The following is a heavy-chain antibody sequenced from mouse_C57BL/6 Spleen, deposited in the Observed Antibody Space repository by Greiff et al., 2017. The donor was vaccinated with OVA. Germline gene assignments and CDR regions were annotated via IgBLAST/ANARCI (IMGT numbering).Heavy chain of an antibody. Sequence: EVKVVESGGGLVKPGGSLKLSCAASGFTFSSYAMSWVRQTPDKRLEWVATISDGGSYTYYPDNVKGRFTISRDNAKNNLYLQMSHLKSEDTAMYYCARDVYSNYGGAWFAYWGQGTLVTVSA. CDR1: GFTFSSYA. J-gene: IGHJ3*01. CDR2: ISDGGSYT. CDR3: ARDVYSNYGGAWFAY. D-gene: IGHD2-5*01. V-gene: IGHV5-4*01.